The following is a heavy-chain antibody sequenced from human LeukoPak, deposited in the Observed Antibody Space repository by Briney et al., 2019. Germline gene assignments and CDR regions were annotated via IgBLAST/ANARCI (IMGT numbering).Heavy chain of an antibody. V-gene: IGHV3-53*01. CDR1: GGAISSYC. CDR2: IYSSGTT. D-gene: IGHD1-26*01. J-gene: IGHJ1*01. Sequence: ETLSLTCTVSGGAISSYCMTWVRQAPGKGLEWVSIIYSSGTTYYADSVKGRFTISRDNSKNTLYLQLDSLRAEDTAVYYCARATSGSHSHFQHWGQGTLVTVSS. CDR3: ARATSGSHSHFQH.